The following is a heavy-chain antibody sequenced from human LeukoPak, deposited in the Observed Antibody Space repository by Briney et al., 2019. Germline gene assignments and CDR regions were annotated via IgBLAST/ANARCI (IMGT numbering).Heavy chain of an antibody. Sequence: GGSLRLSCAASGFIVSSNYMTWVRQAPGKGLEWVSVIYSGGTTYYADSVKGRFTISRDNSQNTLYLQMNSLRVEDTAVYYCARTYYYDSGGPDWGQGTLVTVSS. CDR2: IYSGGTT. CDR1: GFIVSSNY. V-gene: IGHV3-66*01. J-gene: IGHJ4*02. CDR3: ARTYYYDSGGPD. D-gene: IGHD3-22*01.